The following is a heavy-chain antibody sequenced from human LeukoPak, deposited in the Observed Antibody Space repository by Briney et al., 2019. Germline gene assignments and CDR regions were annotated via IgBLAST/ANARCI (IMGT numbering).Heavy chain of an antibody. J-gene: IGHJ6*02. D-gene: IGHD6-13*01. CDR3: ARLSVAAADREYYHYYGMDV. Sequence: SETLSLTCTVSGGSISSYYWSWIRQPPGKGLEWIGYIYYGGSTNYNPSLKSRVTISVDTSKNQFSLKLSSVTAADTAVYYCARLSVAAADREYYHYYGMDVWGQGTTVTVSS. CDR2: IYYGGST. V-gene: IGHV4-59*08. CDR1: GGSISSYY.